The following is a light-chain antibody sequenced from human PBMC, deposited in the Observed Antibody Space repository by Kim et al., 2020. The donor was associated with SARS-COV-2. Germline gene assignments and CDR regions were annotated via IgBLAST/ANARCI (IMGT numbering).Light chain of an antibody. Sequence: PGERATLSCRASQTVSSSYLAWYQEKPGQAPRLLIYAASTRATGIPDRFSGSGSGTDFTLTISRLEPEDFAGYYCQQYGRSPPFTFGPGTKVDIK. J-gene: IGKJ3*01. CDR3: QQYGRSPPFT. CDR2: AAS. CDR1: QTVSSSY. V-gene: IGKV3-20*01.